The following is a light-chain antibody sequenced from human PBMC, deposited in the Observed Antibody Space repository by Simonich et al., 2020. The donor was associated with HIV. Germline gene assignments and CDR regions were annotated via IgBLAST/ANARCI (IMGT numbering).Light chain of an antibody. CDR3: QSYDSSLSGSRV. Sequence: QSVLTQPPSVSGAPGQRVTISFTGSSSNIGAGNDVHWYQQLPGTAPKLLIDHNSNRPSGIPNRFSGSKFGTSSSLAITGLQAEDEADYYCQSYDSSLSGSRVFGGGTKLTVL. CDR2: HNS. J-gene: IGLJ3*02. V-gene: IGLV1-40*01. CDR1: SSNIGAGND.